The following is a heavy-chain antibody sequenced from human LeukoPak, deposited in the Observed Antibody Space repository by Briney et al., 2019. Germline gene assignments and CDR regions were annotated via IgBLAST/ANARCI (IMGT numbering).Heavy chain of an antibody. CDR2: ISAYNGNT. CDR3: ARRRSGSYWDAFDI. Sequence: ASVKVSCKASGYTFTSYGISWVRQAPGQGLERMGWISAYNGNTNYAQKLQGRVTMTTDTSTTTAYMELRSLRSDDTAVYYCARRRSGSYWDAFDIWGQGTMVTVSS. CDR1: GYTFTSYG. J-gene: IGHJ3*02. V-gene: IGHV1-18*01. D-gene: IGHD1-26*01.